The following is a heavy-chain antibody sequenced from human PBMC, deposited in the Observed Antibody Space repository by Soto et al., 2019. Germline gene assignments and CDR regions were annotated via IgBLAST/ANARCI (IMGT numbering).Heavy chain of an antibody. CDR1: GASITTYY. V-gene: IGHV4-59*01. J-gene: IGHJ5*02. CDR3: ASDWHSSGLFDT. D-gene: IGHD3-10*01. CDR2: ISYSGST. Sequence: SETLPLTCSVSGASITTYYWSWLRQPPGKGLEWIGSISYSGSTKYNPSLESRVMISLDTSKNQFSLRLTSVTAADTALYYRASDWHSSGLFDTWGQGALVTVSS.